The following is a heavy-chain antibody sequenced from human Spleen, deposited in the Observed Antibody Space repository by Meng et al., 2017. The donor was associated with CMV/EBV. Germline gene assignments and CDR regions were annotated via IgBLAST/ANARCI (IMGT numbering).Heavy chain of an antibody. CDR3: ARDILERNAFDM. J-gene: IGHJ3*02. D-gene: IGHD1-1*01. CDR1: GGSVSSGSYY. Sequence: SETLSLTCTFSGGSVSSGSYYWSWLRQPPGKGLEWIGYISYIGSTNYNPSLKSRVTISVDTSKNQFSLKLSSVTAADTAVYYCARDILERNAFDMWGQGTMVTVSS. CDR2: ISYIGST. V-gene: IGHV4-61*01.